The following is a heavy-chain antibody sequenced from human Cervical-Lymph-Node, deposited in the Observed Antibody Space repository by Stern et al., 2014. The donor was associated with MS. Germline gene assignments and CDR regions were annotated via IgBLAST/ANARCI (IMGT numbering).Heavy chain of an antibody. D-gene: IGHD6-13*01. CDR3: GRGQQSFDP. Sequence: VQLVQSGAEVKKPEASVKVSCKASGYTFTSYAIHWVRQAPGQRLEWMGRINTANGDTYYSEKFQGRVTFTRDTSANTAYMELFSLTSEDTTVYYCGRGQQSFDPWGQGTLVTVSA. CDR2: INTANGDT. J-gene: IGHJ5*02. V-gene: IGHV1-3*04. CDR1: GYTFTSYA.